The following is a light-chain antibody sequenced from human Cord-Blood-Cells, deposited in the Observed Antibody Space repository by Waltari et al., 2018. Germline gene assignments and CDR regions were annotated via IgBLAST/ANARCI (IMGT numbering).Light chain of an antibody. V-gene: IGLV2-8*01. CDR1: SSDVGGYNY. CDR2: EVS. CDR3: SSYAGSNNWV. J-gene: IGLJ3*02. Sequence: QSALTQPPSASGSPGQSVTISCTGTSSDVGGYNYVSWYQQHPGKAPKLMNYEVSKRPSGVPDRFSGSKSGNTASLTVSGLQAEDEADYYCSSYAGSNNWVFGGGTKLTVL.